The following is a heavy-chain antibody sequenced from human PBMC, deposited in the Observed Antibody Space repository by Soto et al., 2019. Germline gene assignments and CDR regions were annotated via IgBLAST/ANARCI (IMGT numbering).Heavy chain of an antibody. V-gene: IGHV1-69*06. CDR1: GGTFSSLA. CDR3: ARSPGVFDY. Sequence: QVQLVQSGAEGKKPGSSVKVSCKASGGTFSSLAISWVRQAPGQGLEWKGGLVPVFGTANYAQKFQDRVTITADKSTSTSYMELSSLRSEDTAVYYCARSPGVFDYWGQGTLVTVSS. J-gene: IGHJ4*02. D-gene: IGHD3-10*01. CDR2: LVPVFGTA.